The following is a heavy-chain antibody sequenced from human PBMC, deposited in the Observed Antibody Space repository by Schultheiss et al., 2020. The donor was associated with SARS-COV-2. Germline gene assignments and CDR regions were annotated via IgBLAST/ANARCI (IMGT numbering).Heavy chain of an antibody. D-gene: IGHD6-13*01. CDR2: IYSGGST. V-gene: IGHV3-66*02. Sequence: GGSLRLSCAASGFTFSDYYMSWVRQAPGKGLEWVSVIYSGGSTYYADSVKGRFTISRDNSKNTLYLQMNSLRPEDTAVYYCARDLAEAGTSWGQGTLVTVSS. CDR3: ARDLAEAGTS. CDR1: GFTFSDYY. J-gene: IGHJ5*02.